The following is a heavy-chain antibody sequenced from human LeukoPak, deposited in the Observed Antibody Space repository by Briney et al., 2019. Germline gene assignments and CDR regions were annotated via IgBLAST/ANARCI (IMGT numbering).Heavy chain of an antibody. Sequence: GSLRLSCATSGFTFSDHNMDWVRQAPGKGREWVGRTRNKPNSYTTEYAASVKGRFTISRDNAKNSLYLQLNSLRAEDTAIYYCVRLRLTDIWGQGTMVTVSS. CDR3: VRLRLTDI. D-gene: IGHD3-9*01. CDR1: GFTFSDHN. J-gene: IGHJ3*02. V-gene: IGHV3-72*01. CDR2: TRNKPNSYTT.